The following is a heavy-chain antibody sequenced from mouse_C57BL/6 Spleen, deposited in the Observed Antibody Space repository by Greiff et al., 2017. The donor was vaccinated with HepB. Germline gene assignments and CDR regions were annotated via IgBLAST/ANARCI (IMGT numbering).Heavy chain of an antibody. CDR1: GYSITSGYY. Sequence: EVQLVESGPGLVKPSQSLSLTCSVTGYSITSGYYWNWIRQFPGNKLEWMGYISYDGSNNYNPSLKNRISITRDTSKNQFFLKLNSVTTEDTATYYCAREEDYYGSSSWFAYWGQGTLVTVSA. D-gene: IGHD1-1*01. CDR2: ISYDGSN. CDR3: AREEDYYGSSSWFAY. J-gene: IGHJ3*01. V-gene: IGHV3-6*01.